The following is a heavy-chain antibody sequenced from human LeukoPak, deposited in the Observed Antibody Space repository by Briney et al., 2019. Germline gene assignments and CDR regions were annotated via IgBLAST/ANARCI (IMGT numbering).Heavy chain of an antibody. Sequence: ASVKVSCKASGYTFTNYGITWMRQAPGQGPEGMGGINTYNGTTSYAPKLQGRATITTDTSTSTAYMELRSLRSDDTAVFYCARDLVDGVGAPGAYWGEGALVTVSS. CDR2: INTYNGTT. D-gene: IGHD1-26*01. CDR1: GYTFTNYG. J-gene: IGHJ4*02. V-gene: IGHV1-18*01. CDR3: ARDLVDGVGAPGAY.